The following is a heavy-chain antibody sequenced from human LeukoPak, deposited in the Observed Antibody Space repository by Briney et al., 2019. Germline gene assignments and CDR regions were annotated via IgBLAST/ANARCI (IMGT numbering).Heavy chain of an antibody. CDR3: ARVDSSSSSEWFDP. V-gene: IGHV1-69*13. CDR2: IIPIFGTA. J-gene: IGHJ5*02. CDR1: GGTFSSYA. Sequence: ASVKVSCKASGGTFSSYAISWVRPAPGQGLEWMGGIIPIFGTANYAQKFQGRVTITADESTSTAYMELSSLRSEDTAVYYCARVDSSSSSEWFDPWGQGTLVTVSS. D-gene: IGHD6-6*01.